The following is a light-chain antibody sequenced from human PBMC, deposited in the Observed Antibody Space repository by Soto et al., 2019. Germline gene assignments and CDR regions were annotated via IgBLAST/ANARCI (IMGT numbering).Light chain of an antibody. CDR2: DVS. CDR1: SSDADAYNY. J-gene: IGLJ2*01. Sequence: QSVLTQPASVSGSPGQSIIISCTGTSSDADAYNYVSWYQHHPGKAPKLLIYDVSNRPSGISNRFSGSKSGNTASLTISGLQPEDEADFCSSYTSSTILFGGGTKVTVL. CDR3: SSYTSSTIL. V-gene: IGLV2-14*03.